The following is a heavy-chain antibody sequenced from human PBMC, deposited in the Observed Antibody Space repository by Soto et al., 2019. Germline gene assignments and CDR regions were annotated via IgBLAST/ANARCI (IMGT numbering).Heavy chain of an antibody. CDR2: ISGSGGIT. V-gene: IGHV3-23*01. Sequence: EVQLLESGGGLVQPGGSLRLSCAASGFTFSNYDMSWVRQAPGKGLEWVSGISGSGGITYYADSVKGRFTISRDNSKNTLYLQMNSLRDEDTAVYYCADPPTSDYWGQGTLVTVSS. CDR1: GFTFSNYD. CDR3: ADPPTSDY. J-gene: IGHJ4*02.